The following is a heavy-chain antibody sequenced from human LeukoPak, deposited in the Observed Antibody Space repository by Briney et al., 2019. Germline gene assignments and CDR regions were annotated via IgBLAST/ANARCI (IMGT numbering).Heavy chain of an antibody. V-gene: IGHV4-59*01. CDR3: ARVDVVMGATLDAFDI. CDR2: IYYSGST. D-gene: IGHD1-26*01. Sequence: SETLSLTCTVSVGSISSYYWSWIRQPPGKGLEWIGYIYYSGSTNYNPSLKSRVTISVDTSKNQFSLKLSSVTAADTAVYYCARVDVVMGATLDAFDIWGQGTMVTVSS. CDR1: VGSISSYY. J-gene: IGHJ3*02.